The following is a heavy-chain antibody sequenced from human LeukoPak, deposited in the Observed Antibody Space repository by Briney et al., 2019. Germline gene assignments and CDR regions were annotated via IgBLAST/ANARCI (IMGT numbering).Heavy chain of an antibody. CDR3: VSGSLQSGYNFDY. CDR1: GFTLSNYW. V-gene: IGHV3-74*01. D-gene: IGHD3-3*01. J-gene: IGHJ4*02. CDR2: IKYDGSAT. Sequence: GGSLRLSCAASGFTLSNYWMHWIRQVPGKGLVWVSHIKYDGSATNYADSVKGRFTISRDNAKNTLYLQMNSLRAKDTAVYYCVSGSLQSGYNFDYWGQGALVTVSS.